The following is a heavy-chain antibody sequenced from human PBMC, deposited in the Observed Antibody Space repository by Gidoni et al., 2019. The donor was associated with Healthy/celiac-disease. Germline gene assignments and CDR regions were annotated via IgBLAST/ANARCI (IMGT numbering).Heavy chain of an antibody. CDR1: GFTFDDYA. CDR3: AKDKKAVLRGGSSNWFDP. Sequence: EVQLVESGGGLVQPGRSLRLSCAASGFTFDDYAMHWVRQAPGKGLEWVSGIGLNSGSIGYADSVKGRFTISRDNAKNSLYLQMNSLRAEDTALYYCAKDKKAVLRGGSSNWFDPWGQGTLVTVSS. V-gene: IGHV3-9*01. J-gene: IGHJ5*02. CDR2: IGLNSGSI. D-gene: IGHD3-10*01.